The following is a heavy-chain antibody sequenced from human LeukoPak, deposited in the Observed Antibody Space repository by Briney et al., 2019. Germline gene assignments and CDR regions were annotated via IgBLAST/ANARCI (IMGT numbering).Heavy chain of an antibody. Sequence: ASVKVSCKASGYTFTSYYMHWVRQAPGQGLEWMGWISVYNGNTYYVQKFQGRVTMTIDTSINTVYMELQSLRSDDTAVYYCAREPSDLPLIPAPNYFDYWGQGTLVTVSS. V-gene: IGHV1-18*04. J-gene: IGHJ4*02. D-gene: IGHD6-6*01. CDR2: ISVYNGNT. CDR3: AREPSDLPLIPAPNYFDY. CDR1: GYTFTSYY.